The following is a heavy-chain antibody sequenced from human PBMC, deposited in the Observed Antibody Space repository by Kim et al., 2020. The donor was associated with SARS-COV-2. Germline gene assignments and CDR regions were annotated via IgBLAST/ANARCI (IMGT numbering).Heavy chain of an antibody. V-gene: IGHV3-23*01. CDR3: AKAHFRFRGTCSGGSCFLFDY. Sequence: GGSLRLSCAASGFTFSSYAMSWVRQAPGKELEWVSAISGSGGSTYYADSVKGRFTISRDNSKNTLYLQMNSLRAEDTAVYYCAKAHFRFRGTCSGGSCFLFDYWGQGTLVTVSS. CDR1: GFTFSSYA. CDR2: ISGSGGST. J-gene: IGHJ4*02. D-gene: IGHD2-15*01.